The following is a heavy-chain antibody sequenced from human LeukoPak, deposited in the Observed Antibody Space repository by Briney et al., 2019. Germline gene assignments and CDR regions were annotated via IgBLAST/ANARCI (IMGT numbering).Heavy chain of an antibody. CDR2: ISSSGSTI. J-gene: IGHJ4*02. CDR1: GFTFSSYE. D-gene: IGHD3-10*01. Sequence: GGSLRLSCAASGFTFSSYEMNWVRQAPGKGLEWVSYISSSGSTIYYADSVKGRFTISRDNAKNSLYLQMNSLRAEDTAVYYCARDSRGGFGEFFDYWGQGTLVTVSS. V-gene: IGHV3-48*03. CDR3: ARDSRGGFGEFFDY.